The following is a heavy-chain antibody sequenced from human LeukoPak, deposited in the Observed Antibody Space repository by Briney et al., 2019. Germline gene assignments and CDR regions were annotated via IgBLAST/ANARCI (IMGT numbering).Heavy chain of an antibody. V-gene: IGHV3-7*01. Sequence: GGSLRLSCAASGFTFSSYWMSWVRQAPGKGLEWVANIKQDGSEKYYVDSVKGRFTISRDNAKNSLYLQMNSLGAEDTAVYYCARDGYDYVWGSYNDYWGQGTLVTVSS. J-gene: IGHJ4*02. CDR1: GFTFSSYW. CDR3: ARDGYDYVWGSYNDY. CDR2: IKQDGSEK. D-gene: IGHD3-16*01.